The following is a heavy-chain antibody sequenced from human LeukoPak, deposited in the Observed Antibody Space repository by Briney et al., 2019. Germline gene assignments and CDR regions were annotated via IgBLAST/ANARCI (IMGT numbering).Heavy chain of an antibody. CDR3: AVMVRGGWFDP. CDR1: GYTFTVYY. V-gene: IGHV1-18*04. D-gene: IGHD3-10*01. CDR2: ISAYNGNT. Sequence: GASVKVSCKASGYTFTVYYIQWVRQAPGQGLEWMGWISAYNGNTNYAQKLQGRVTMTTDTSTSTAYMELRSLRSDDTAVYYCAVMVRGGWFDPWGQGTLVTVSP. J-gene: IGHJ5*02.